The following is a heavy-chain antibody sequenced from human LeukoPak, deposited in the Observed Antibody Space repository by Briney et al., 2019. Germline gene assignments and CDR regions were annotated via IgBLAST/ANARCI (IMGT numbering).Heavy chain of an antibody. CDR1: GFTFSSYW. D-gene: IGHD6-13*01. Sequence: GGSLRLSCAASGFTFSSYWMHWDRQAPGKGLVWVSRINSDGSSTSYADSVKGRFTISRDNAKNSLYLQMNSLRAEDTAVYYCARGGRSSWGAEYFQHWGQGTLVTVSS. V-gene: IGHV3-74*01. CDR2: INSDGSST. CDR3: ARGGRSSWGAEYFQH. J-gene: IGHJ1*01.